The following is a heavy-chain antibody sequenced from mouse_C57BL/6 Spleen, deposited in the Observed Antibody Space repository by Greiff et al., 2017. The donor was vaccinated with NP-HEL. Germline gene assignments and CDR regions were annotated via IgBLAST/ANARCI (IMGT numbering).Heavy chain of an antibody. CDR3: ARSGSTMVTTGGFDY. V-gene: IGHV1-81*01. D-gene: IGHD2-2*01. CDR1: GYPFTSYG. Sequence: QVQLQQSGAELARPGASVKLSCTASGYPFTSYGISWVKQRTGQGLEWIGEIYPRSGNTYSNEKFKGQATLTADKSSSTAYMELRSLTSEDSAVYFCARSGSTMVTTGGFDYWGQGTTLTVSS. CDR2: IYPRSGNT. J-gene: IGHJ2*01.